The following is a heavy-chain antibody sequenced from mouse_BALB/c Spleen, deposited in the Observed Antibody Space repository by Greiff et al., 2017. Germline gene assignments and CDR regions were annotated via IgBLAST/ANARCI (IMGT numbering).Heavy chain of an antibody. D-gene: IGHD2-3*01. Sequence: EVKLMESGPELVKPGASVKVSCKASGYSFTDYNMYWVKQSHGKSLEWIGYIDPYNGGTSYNQKFQGKATLTVDKSSSTAFMHLNSLTSEDAAVYYCARDGYYVYAMDYWGQGTSVTVSS. V-gene: IGHV1S135*01. J-gene: IGHJ4*01. CDR1: GYSFTDYN. CDR2: IDPYNGGT. CDR3: ARDGYYVYAMDY.